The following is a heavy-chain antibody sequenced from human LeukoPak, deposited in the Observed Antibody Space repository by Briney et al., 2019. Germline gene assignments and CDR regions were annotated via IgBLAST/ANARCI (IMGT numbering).Heavy chain of an antibody. CDR3: ARRTDY. D-gene: IGHD1-14*01. J-gene: IGHJ4*02. CDR2: IYSSGST. Sequence: SETLSLTCTVSGGSMNNYYWNWIRQPAGKGLEWIGHIYSSGSTNYNPSLKSRVTISIDTSKNQFFLKLTSVTAADTAVYHCARRTDYWGPGTLVTVSS. V-gene: IGHV4-4*07. CDR1: GGSMNNYY.